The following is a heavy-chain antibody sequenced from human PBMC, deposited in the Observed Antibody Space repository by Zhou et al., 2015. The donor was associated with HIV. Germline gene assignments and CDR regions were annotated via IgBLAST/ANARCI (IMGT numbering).Heavy chain of an antibody. V-gene: IGHV1-69*06. D-gene: IGHD1-1*01. CDR3: ARATTPQPSLSSFLT. CDR2: IIPLFPTP. CDR1: GGTFSNYA. J-gene: IGHJ1*01. Sequence: QVLLVQSGAEVKKPGSSVKVSCEASGGTFSNYAVSWVRQAPGQGLEWMGGIIPLFPTPNYAETFQGRLTITADRSSGTAYMELTRLTSDDTAVYYCARATTPQPSLSSFLTWGQGTLISVSS.